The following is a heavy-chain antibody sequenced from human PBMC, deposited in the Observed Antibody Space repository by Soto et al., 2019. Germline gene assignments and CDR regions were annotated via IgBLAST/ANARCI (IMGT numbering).Heavy chain of an antibody. V-gene: IGHV5-51*01. J-gene: IGHJ6*02. CDR3: ARQGDFWSGYQPPYYYYGMEV. D-gene: IGHD3-3*01. CDR2: IYPGDSDT. Sequence: PGESLKISCKGSGYSFTSYWIGWVRQMPGKGLEWMGIIYPGDSDTRYSPSFQGQVTISADKSISTAYLQWSSLKASDTAMYYCARQGDFWSGYQPPYYYYGMEVWRQVTTLTGS. CDR1: GYSFTSYW.